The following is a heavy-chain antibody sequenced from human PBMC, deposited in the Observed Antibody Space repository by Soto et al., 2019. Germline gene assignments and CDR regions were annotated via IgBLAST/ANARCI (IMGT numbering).Heavy chain of an antibody. CDR3: AREVGGSSPPG. J-gene: IGHJ4*02. Sequence: QVQLVESGGGAVQPGRSLRLSCAASGFTLNRHAMHWVRQAPVKGLEWVAVISYDGSEKYYADSVKGRFTISRDSSKNTLYLQMDSLGPEDTAVYYCAREVGGSSPPGWGQGTLVTVFS. V-gene: IGHV3-30*04. CDR1: GFTLNRHA. D-gene: IGHD6-6*01. CDR2: ISYDGSEK.